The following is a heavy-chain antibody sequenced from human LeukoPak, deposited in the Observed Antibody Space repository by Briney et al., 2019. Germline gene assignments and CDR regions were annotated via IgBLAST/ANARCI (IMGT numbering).Heavy chain of an antibody. V-gene: IGHV1-2*02. J-gene: IGHJ5*02. CDR2: INPNSGGT. CDR1: GYTFTGYY. D-gene: IGHD6-13*01. Sequence: GASVKVSCKASGYTFTGYYMHWVRQAPGQGLEWMGWINPNSGGTNYAQKFQGRVTMTRDTSISTAYMELSRLRSDDTAVYYCARAIAAAGTRLWFDPWGQGTLVTVSS. CDR3: ARAIAAAGTRLWFDP.